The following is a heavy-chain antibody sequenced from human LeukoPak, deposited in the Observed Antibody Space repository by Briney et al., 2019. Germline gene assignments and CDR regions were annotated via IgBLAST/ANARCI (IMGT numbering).Heavy chain of an antibody. CDR3: AREVRDTALLDY. CDR1: GGSISSYY. D-gene: IGHD5-18*01. CDR2: IYYSGST. J-gene: IGHJ4*02. Sequence: SETPSLTCTVSGGSISSYYWSWIRQPPGKGLEWIGYIYYSGSTNYNPSLKSRVTISVDTSKNQFSLKLSSVTAADTAVYYCAREVRDTALLDYWGQGTLVTVSS. V-gene: IGHV4-59*01.